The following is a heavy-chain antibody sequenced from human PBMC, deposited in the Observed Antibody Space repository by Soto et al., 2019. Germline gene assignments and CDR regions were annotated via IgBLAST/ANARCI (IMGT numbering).Heavy chain of an antibody. CDR3: ASNYAYAEGYYFYGIDV. CDR1: EFTFSDYW. D-gene: IGHD3-16*01. Sequence: PGGSLRLSCAASEFTFSDYWMHWVRQAPGKGLVWVSRVNSDGDTTYYADSVKGRFTISRDNAKNTLHLQMNSLGAEDTAVYYCASNYAYAEGYYFYGIDVWGQGTTVTVSS. CDR2: VNSDGDTT. J-gene: IGHJ6*02. V-gene: IGHV3-74*01.